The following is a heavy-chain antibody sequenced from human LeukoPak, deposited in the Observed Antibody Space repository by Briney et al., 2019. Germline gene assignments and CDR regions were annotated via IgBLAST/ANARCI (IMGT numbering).Heavy chain of an antibody. CDR3: AADPLYSYGLGY. V-gene: IGHV1-58*01. CDR2: IVVGSGNT. D-gene: IGHD5-18*01. CDR1: GFTFTSSA. J-gene: IGHJ4*02. Sequence: TSVKVSCKASGFTFTSSAVQWVRQAHGQRLEWIGWIVVGSGNTNYAQKFQERVTITRDMSTSTAYMELSSLRSEDTAVYYCAADPLYSYGLGYWGQGTLVTVSS.